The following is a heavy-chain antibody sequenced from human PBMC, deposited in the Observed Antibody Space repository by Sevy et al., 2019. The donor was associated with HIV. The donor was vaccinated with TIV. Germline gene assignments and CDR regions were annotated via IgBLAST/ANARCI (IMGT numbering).Heavy chain of an antibody. D-gene: IGHD1-20*01. CDR2: IYHSGST. CDR3: ARLTGTFPPTRSFDY. J-gene: IGHJ4*02. V-gene: IGHV4-61*01. Sequence: SETLSLTCTVSGGSVSSGSYYWSWIRQPPGKGLEWIGYIYHSGSTNYNPSLKSRVTISVDTSKNQFSLKLSSVTAADTAVYYCARLTGTFPPTRSFDYWGQGTLVTVSS. CDR1: GGSVSSGSYY.